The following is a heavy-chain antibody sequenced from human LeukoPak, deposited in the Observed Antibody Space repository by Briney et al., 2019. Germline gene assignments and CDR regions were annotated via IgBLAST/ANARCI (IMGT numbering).Heavy chain of an antibody. J-gene: IGHJ4*02. Sequence: PGGSLRLSCTASGFTFGDYAMTWVRQAPGKGLEWVGFIASETYGGTAEYAASVKGRFTISRDDSKSIAYQQMSSLKTEDTAVYYCTRDQTPYYWGQGTLVTVSS. CDR3: TRDQTPYY. CDR1: GFTFGDYA. V-gene: IGHV3-49*04. CDR2: IASETYGGTA.